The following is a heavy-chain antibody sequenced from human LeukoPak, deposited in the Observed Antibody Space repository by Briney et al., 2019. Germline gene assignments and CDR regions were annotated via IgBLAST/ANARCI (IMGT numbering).Heavy chain of an antibody. CDR3: TTYPYSRRDFCY. CDR2: VKSKTDGGTI. Sequence: GGSLRLSCAASGFTFSSYAMTWVRQAPGKGLEWVGRVKSKTDGGTIDYAAPVKGRFTISRDDSKNTLYLQMSSLKTEDAAVYYCTTYPYSRRDFCYWGQGTLVTVSS. D-gene: IGHD6-13*01. V-gene: IGHV3-15*01. J-gene: IGHJ4*02. CDR1: GFTFSSYA.